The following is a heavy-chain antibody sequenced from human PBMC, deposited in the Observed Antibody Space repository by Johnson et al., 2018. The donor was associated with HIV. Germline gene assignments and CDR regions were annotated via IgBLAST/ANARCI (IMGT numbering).Heavy chain of an antibody. CDR1: GFTFSSYG. J-gene: IGHJ3*01. CDR2: IRYDGSNK. Sequence: QVQLVESGGGVVQPGGSLRLSCAASGFTFSSYGMHWVRQAPGKGLEWVAFIRYDGSNKYYADSVKGRFTISRDNSKNTLYLQMNSLKADDTAVYYCATCSGQVVLGGDSFEFWGQGTMVTVSS. D-gene: IGHD2-15*01. CDR3: ATCSGQVVLGGDSFEF. V-gene: IGHV3-30*02.